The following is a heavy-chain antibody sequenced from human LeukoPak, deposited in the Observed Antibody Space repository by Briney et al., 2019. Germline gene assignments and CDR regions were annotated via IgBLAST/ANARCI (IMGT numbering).Heavy chain of an antibody. J-gene: IGHJ2*01. CDR2: IYYSGST. CDR3: ARNGGSYLRGYWYFDL. V-gene: IGHV4-59*01. Sequence: SETLSLTCTVSGGSISSYYWSWIRQPPGKGLEWIGYIYYSGSTNYNPSLKSRVTISVDTSKNQSSLKLSSVTAADTAVYYCARNGGSYLRGYWYFDLWGRGTLVTVSS. CDR1: GGSISSYY. D-gene: IGHD1-26*01.